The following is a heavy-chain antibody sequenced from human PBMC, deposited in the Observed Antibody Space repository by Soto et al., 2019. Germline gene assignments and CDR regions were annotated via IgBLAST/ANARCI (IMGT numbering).Heavy chain of an antibody. CDR2: IWYEGSNK. V-gene: IGHV3-33*08. Sequence: XXSLNLSFAPSGFTFSSYAMRWVPQAPGKGLEWVAVIWYEGSNKYYADSVKGRFTISRDNSKNTLYLQMNSMRAEDTAVYYCARDFSDRSQADVWGKGTTVTVSS. D-gene: IGHD3-10*01. CDR3: ARDFSDRSQADV. CDR1: GFTFSSYA. J-gene: IGHJ6*04.